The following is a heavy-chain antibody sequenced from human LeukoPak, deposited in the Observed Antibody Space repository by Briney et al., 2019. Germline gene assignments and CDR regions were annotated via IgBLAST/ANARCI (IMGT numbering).Heavy chain of an antibody. D-gene: IGHD6-19*01. Sequence: ASVQVSCKASGGTFSSYAISWVRQAPGQGLEWMGGIIPIFGTANYAQKFQGRVTITTDESTSTAYMELSSLRSEDTAVYYCASDSSGGRRYFDYWGQGTLVTVSS. CDR1: GGTFSSYA. V-gene: IGHV1-69*05. CDR2: IIPIFGTA. CDR3: ASDSSGGRRYFDY. J-gene: IGHJ4*02.